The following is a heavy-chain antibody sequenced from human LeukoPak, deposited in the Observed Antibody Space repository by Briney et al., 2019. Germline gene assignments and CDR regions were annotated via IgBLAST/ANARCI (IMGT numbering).Heavy chain of an antibody. D-gene: IGHD4-17*01. CDR1: GGSISSSSYY. CDR2: IYYSGST. CDR3: ARLRRDTVTTEGSVDY. J-gene: IGHJ4*02. V-gene: IGHV4-39*01. Sequence: KPSETLSLTCTVSGGSISSSSYYWGWIRQPPGKGLEWIGSIYYSGSTYYNPSLKSRVTISVDTSKNQFSLKLSSVTAADTAVYYCARLRRDTVTTEGSVDYWGQGTLVTVSS.